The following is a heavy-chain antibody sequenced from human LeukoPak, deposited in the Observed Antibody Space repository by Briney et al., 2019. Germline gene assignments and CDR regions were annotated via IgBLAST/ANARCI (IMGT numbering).Heavy chain of an antibody. V-gene: IGHV3-74*01. J-gene: IGHJ4*02. Sequence: PGGSLRLSCAASGFSFSRYWMHWVRQVPGKGLVWVSRINSDGRSTTYADSVEGRFTISRDNAKNTLHLQLNSLRAEDTAVYFCARDGVAAPDYWGQGTLVTVSS. D-gene: IGHD3-3*01. CDR2: INSDGRST. CDR1: GFSFSRYW. CDR3: ARDGVAAPDY.